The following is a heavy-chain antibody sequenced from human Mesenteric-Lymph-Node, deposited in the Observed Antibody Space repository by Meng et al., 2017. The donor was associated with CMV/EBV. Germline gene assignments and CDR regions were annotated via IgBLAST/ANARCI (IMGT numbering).Heavy chain of an antibody. J-gene: IGHJ6*02. CDR3: ARDAGYCSSTTCYQSGMDV. CDR2: IYYSGST. D-gene: IGHD2-2*03. Sequence: GSLRLSCTVSGGSISSYYWSWIRQPPGKGLEWIGYIYYSGSTNYNPSLKSRVTISVDTSKNHFSLKLTSVTAADTAVYYCARDAGYCSSTTCYQSGMDVWGQGTTVTVSS. CDR1: GGSISSYY. V-gene: IGHV4-59*12.